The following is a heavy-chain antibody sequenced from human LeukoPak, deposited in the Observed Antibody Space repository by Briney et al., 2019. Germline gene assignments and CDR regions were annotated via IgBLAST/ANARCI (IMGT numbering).Heavy chain of an antibody. CDR2: ISGSDSST. D-gene: IGHD3-10*01. V-gene: IGHV3-23*01. J-gene: IGHJ4*02. Sequence: GGSLRLSCAASGFTFSKYAMTWVRQAPGRGLEWVSGISGSDSSTYYADSVKGRLTISRDNGKNTLYLQMNSLRAEDTAVYYCTKGLYGSGSSPDFWGQGTLVIVSA. CDR3: TKGLYGSGSSPDF. CDR1: GFTFSKYA.